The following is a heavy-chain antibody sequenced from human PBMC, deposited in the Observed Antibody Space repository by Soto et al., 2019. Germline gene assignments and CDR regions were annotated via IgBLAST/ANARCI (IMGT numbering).Heavy chain of an antibody. V-gene: IGHV3-30*18. CDR1: GFTFSSYG. J-gene: IGHJ4*02. D-gene: IGHD1-7*01. CDR2: ISYDGSNK. CDR3: AKDRSARTTDGVLDY. Sequence: PGGSLRFSCAASGFTFSSYGMRWVRQAPGKGLEWVAVISYDGSNKYYADSVKGRFTISRDNSKNTLYLQMNSLRAEDTAVYYCAKDRSARTTDGVLDYWGQGTLVTVSS.